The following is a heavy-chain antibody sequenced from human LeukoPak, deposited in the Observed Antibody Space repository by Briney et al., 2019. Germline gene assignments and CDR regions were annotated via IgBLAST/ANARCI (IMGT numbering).Heavy chain of an antibody. CDR3: AKAGVGYSSSWYDY. V-gene: IGHV3-23*01. CDR2: ISDSGGST. J-gene: IGHJ4*02. D-gene: IGHD6-13*01. CDR1: GFTFSSYA. Sequence: GGSLRLSCAASGFTFSSYAMSWVRQAPGKGLEWVSAISDSGGSTYYADSVKGRFTISRDNSKNTLYLQMNSLRAEDTAVYYCAKAGVGYSSSWYDYWGQGTLVTVSS.